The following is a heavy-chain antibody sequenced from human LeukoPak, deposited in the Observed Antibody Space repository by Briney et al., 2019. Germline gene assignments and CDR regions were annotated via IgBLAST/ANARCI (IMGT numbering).Heavy chain of an antibody. CDR3: AREPLGYCSGGSCYSGNWFDP. CDR1: GYTFTNYN. V-gene: IGHV1-18*01. D-gene: IGHD2-15*01. J-gene: IGHJ5*02. Sequence: ASVKVSCRASGYTFTNYNIAWVRQAPGQGLEWVGWISAYNSNTKYAQKLQGRVTMTTDTSTSTAYMELRSLRFDDTAIYYCAREPLGYCSGGSCYSGNWFDPWGQGTLVTVSS. CDR2: ISAYNSNT.